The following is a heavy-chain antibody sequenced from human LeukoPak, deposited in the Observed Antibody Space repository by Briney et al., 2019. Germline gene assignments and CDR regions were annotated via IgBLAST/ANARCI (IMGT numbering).Heavy chain of an antibody. D-gene: IGHD6-19*01. J-gene: IGHJ4*02. V-gene: IGHV3-30*04. CDR1: GSTFSSYA. CDR3: ASKSLQYSSGWYTVDY. Sequence: GGSLRLSCAASGSTFSSYAMHWVRQAPGKGLEWVAVISYDGSNKYYADSVKGRITISRDNSKNTLYLQMNSLRAEDTAVYYCASKSLQYSSGWYTVDYWGQGTLVTVSS. CDR2: ISYDGSNK.